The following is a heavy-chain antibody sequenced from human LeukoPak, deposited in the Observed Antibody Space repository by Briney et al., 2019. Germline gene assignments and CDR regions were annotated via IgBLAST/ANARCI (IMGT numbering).Heavy chain of an antibody. Sequence: GGSLRLSCAASGFTFDDYGMSWVRQAPGKGLEWVSGINWNGGSTGYADSVKGRFTISRDNAKNSLYLQMNSLRAEDTALYYCAREGIAAARVSPEPVDYYMDVWGKGTTVTVSS. V-gene: IGHV3-20*04. J-gene: IGHJ6*03. CDR1: GFTFDDYG. D-gene: IGHD6-13*01. CDR2: INWNGGST. CDR3: AREGIAAARVSPEPVDYYMDV.